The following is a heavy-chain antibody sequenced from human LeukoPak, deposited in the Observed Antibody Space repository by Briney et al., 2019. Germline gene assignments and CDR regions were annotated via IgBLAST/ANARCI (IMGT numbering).Heavy chain of an antibody. V-gene: IGHV4-34*01. Sequence: SETLSLTCAVYGGSFSGYYWSWIRQPPGKGLEWIGEINHSGSTNYNPSLTSRVTISVDTSKNQFSLKLSSVTAADTAVYYCAGIRGVRRPFDYWGQGTLVTVSS. J-gene: IGHJ4*02. CDR1: GGSFSGYY. CDR3: AGIRGVRRPFDY. CDR2: INHSGST. D-gene: IGHD3-10*01.